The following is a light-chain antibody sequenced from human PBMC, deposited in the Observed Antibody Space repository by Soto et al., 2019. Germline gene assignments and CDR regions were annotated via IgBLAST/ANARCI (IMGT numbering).Light chain of an antibody. V-gene: IGKV3-20*01. J-gene: IGKJ4*01. CDR2: DVS. CDR3: QQYSSSPVT. Sequence: EIVLAQSPGTLSLSPGERATLSCRASQRVSNTYLAWYQQKPGQAPRLLIYDVSSRATGIPDRFSGSGSGTDFTLTISRLEPEDFAVYYCQQYSSSPVTFGGGTTVEIK. CDR1: QRVSNTY.